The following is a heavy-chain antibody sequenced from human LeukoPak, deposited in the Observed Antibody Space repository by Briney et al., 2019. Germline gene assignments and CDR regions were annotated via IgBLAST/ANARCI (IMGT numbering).Heavy chain of an antibody. V-gene: IGHV3-23*01. CDR2: INNRGSST. J-gene: IGHJ4*02. D-gene: IGHD4-17*01. Sequence: GGSLGLSCAASGFTFSSYAMHWVRKAPGEGLKWLSAINNRGSSTYYAGSVKDRFTISRDNSENTLYLQMNSLTVDDTAVYFCAKERQTGDYFTSDYWGQGTLVTVSS. CDR1: GFTFSSYA. CDR3: AKERQTGDYFTSDY.